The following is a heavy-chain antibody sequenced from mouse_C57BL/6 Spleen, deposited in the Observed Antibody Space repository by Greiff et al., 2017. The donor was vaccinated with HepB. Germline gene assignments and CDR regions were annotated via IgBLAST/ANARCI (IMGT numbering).Heavy chain of an antibody. D-gene: IGHD1-1*01. J-gene: IGHJ4*01. CDR1: GFTFSDYG. V-gene: IGHV5-17*01. Sequence: EVHLVESGGGLVKPGGSLKLSCAASGFTFSDYGMHWVRQAPEKGLEWVAYISSGSSTIYYADTVKGRFTISRDNAKNTLLLQMTSLRSEDTAMYYCARRTGDYGSSYYAMDYWGQGTSVTVSS. CDR2: ISSGSSTI. CDR3: ARRTGDYGSSYYAMDY.